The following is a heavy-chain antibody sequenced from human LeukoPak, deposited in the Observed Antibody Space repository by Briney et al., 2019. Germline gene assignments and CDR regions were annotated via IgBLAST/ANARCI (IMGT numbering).Heavy chain of an antibody. D-gene: IGHD5-12*01. Sequence: SETLSLTCTVSGYSISTGYFWAWIRQPPGKGLEWIGSISRGAGTYYSLSLKSRVTMSLDTSKNQFSVNLNSVTAADTAVYYCARDHDVWVAPSFDYWGQGNLVSVSS. J-gene: IGHJ4*02. CDR1: GYSISTGYF. CDR2: ISRGAGT. V-gene: IGHV4-38-2*02. CDR3: ARDHDVWVAPSFDY.